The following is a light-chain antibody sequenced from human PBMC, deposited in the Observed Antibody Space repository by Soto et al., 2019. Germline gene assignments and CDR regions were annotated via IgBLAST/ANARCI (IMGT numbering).Light chain of an antibody. CDR1: QSLTSNY. J-gene: IGKJ2*01. CDR3: QQYGSAPLYT. Sequence: EIVLTQSPGTLSLSPGERATLSCRASQSLTSNYMAWYQQKPGQAPRLLIYGVSSRATGIPDRFSGSGSGTDFTLTINRLEPEDFALYYCQQYGSAPLYTFGQGTKLEIK. V-gene: IGKV3-20*01. CDR2: GVS.